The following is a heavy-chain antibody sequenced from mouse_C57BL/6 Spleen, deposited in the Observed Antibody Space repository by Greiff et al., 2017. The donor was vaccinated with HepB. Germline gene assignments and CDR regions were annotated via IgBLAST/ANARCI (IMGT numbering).Heavy chain of an antibody. CDR1: GYAFSSSW. D-gene: IGHD2-4*01. CDR2: IYPGVGDT. J-gene: IGHJ4*01. Sequence: VQLQQSGPELVKPGASVKISCKASGYAFSSSWMNWVKQRPGKGLEWIGRIYPGVGDTNYNGKFRGKATLTADKSSSTAYMQLSSLTSEDSAVYFCARDGMGYEYEGYAMDYWGQGTSVTVSS. V-gene: IGHV1-82*01. CDR3: ARDGMGYEYEGYAMDY.